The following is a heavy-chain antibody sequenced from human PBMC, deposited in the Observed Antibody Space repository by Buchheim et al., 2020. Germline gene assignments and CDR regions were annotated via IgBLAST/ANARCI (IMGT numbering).Heavy chain of an antibody. V-gene: IGHV3-30*18. Sequence: QVQLVESGGGVVQPGRSLRLSCAASGFTFSSYGMHWVRQAPGKGLEWVAVISYDGSNKYYADSVKGRFTIPRDNSKNTLYLQMNSLRAEDTAVYYCAKDRPYGYSYYFDYWGQGTL. D-gene: IGHD5-18*01. CDR2: ISYDGSNK. J-gene: IGHJ4*02. CDR1: GFTFSSYG. CDR3: AKDRPYGYSYYFDY.